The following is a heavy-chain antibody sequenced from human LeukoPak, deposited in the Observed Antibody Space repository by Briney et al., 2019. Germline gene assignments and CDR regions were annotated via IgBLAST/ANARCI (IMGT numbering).Heavy chain of an antibody. D-gene: IGHD5-12*01. CDR1: GYTFTSYG. CDR2: ISAYNGNT. Sequence: ASVKVSCKASGYTFTSYGISWVRQAPGQGLEWMGWISAYNGNTNYAQKLQGRVTMTTDTSTSTAYMELRSLRSDDTAVYYCARDLEYNSGHFFDYWAREPWSPSPQ. J-gene: IGHJ4*02. CDR3: ARDLEYNSGHFFDY. V-gene: IGHV1-18*01.